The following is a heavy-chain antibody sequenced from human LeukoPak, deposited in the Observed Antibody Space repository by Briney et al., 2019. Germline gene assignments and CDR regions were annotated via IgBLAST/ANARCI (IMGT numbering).Heavy chain of an antibody. D-gene: IGHD3-16*02. CDR3: ARDFLTYDYVWGSYRYNVDY. CDR1: GYTFTGYY. J-gene: IGHJ4*02. V-gene: IGHV1-2*02. Sequence: ASVKVSCKASGYTFTGYYMHWLRQAPGQGLEWMGWINPNSGGTNYAQKFQGRVTMTRDTSISTAYMELSRLRSDDTAVYYCARDFLTYDYVWGSYRYNVDYWGQGTLVTVSS. CDR2: INPNSGGT.